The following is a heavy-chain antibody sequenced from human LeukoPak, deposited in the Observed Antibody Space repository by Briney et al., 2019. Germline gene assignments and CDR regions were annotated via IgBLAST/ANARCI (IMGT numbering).Heavy chain of an antibody. V-gene: IGHV3-9*01. Sequence: GRSLRLSCAASGFTFDDYAMHWVRQAPGKGLEWVSGISWNSGSIGYADSVKGRFTISRDNAKNSLYLQMNSLRAEDTAVYYCAKRYYDSSGYYLYYFDYWGQGTLVTVSS. CDR2: ISWNSGSI. D-gene: IGHD3-22*01. CDR1: GFTFDDYA. J-gene: IGHJ4*02. CDR3: AKRYYDSSGYYLYYFDY.